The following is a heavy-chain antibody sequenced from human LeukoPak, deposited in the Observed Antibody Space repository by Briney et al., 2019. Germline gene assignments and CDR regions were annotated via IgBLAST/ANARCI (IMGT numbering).Heavy chain of an antibody. Sequence: AASVKVSCKASGYTFTGYYMHWVRQAPGQGLEWMGWINPNSGGTNYAQKFQGRVTMTRDTSISTVYMELSRLRSDDTAVYYCARGYPLSTTAAGTYFQHWGQGTLVTVSS. CDR2: INPNSGGT. CDR3: ARGYPLSTTAAGTYFQH. J-gene: IGHJ1*01. CDR1: GYTFTGYY. V-gene: IGHV1-2*02. D-gene: IGHD6-13*01.